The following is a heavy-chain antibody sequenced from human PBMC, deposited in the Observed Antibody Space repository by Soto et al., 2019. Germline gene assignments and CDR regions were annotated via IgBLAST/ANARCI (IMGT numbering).Heavy chain of an antibody. CDR3: ARPDTTGTATAFDI. Sequence: GESLKISCKGSGYSFTNYWIGWVRQMPGEGLEWMRIIYPGNSDTRYSPSFQGQVTISADKSISTAYLQWSSLKASDTAMYYCARPDTTGTATAFDIWGQGTMVTVSS. CDR2: IYPGNSDT. CDR1: GYSFTNYW. V-gene: IGHV5-51*01. D-gene: IGHD1-1*01. J-gene: IGHJ3*02.